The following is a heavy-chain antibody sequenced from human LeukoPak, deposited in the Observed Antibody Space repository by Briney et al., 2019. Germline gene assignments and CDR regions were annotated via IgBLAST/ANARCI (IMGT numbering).Heavy chain of an antibody. V-gene: IGHV4-39*01. CDR1: GGSISSSSYY. CDR3: ARHRGGGWRYYDSSGYYSPRQYYFDY. J-gene: IGHJ4*02. D-gene: IGHD3-22*01. CDR2: IYYSGST. Sequence: SETLSLTCTVSGGSISSSSYYWGWIRQPPGKGLEWIGSIYYSGSTYYNPSLKSRVTISVDTSKNQFSLKLSSVTAADTAVYYCARHRGGGWRYYDSSGYYSPRQYYFDYWGQGTLVTVSS.